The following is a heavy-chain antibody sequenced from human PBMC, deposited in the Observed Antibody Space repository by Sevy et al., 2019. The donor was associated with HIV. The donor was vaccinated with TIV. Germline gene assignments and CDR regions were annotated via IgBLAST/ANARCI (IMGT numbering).Heavy chain of an antibody. V-gene: IGHV3-23*01. D-gene: IGHD4-17*01. Sequence: GGSLRLSCAASGFSISNFGMSWVRQAPGKGLEWVLAISGSGGSSFYADSVKGRFIISRDNSKNTLYLQMSSLRAEDTAVYYCAKALVRVFYGDSIFFDYWGQGTLVTVSS. CDR2: ISGSGGSS. J-gene: IGHJ4*02. CDR3: AKALVRVFYGDSIFFDY. CDR1: GFSISNFG.